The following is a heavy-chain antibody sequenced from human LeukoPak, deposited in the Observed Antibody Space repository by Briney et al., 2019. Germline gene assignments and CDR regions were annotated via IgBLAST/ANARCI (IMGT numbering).Heavy chain of an antibody. V-gene: IGHV3-21*01. CDR1: GFTFSSYS. Sequence: GGSLRLSCAASGFTFSSYSMNWARQAPGKGLEWVSSISSSSSYIHYADSVKGRFTISRDNAKNSLYLQMNSLRAEDTAVYYCARLDTAMDYSAFDIWGQGTMVSVSS. CDR2: ISSSSSYI. J-gene: IGHJ3*02. D-gene: IGHD5-18*01. CDR3: ARLDTAMDYSAFDI.